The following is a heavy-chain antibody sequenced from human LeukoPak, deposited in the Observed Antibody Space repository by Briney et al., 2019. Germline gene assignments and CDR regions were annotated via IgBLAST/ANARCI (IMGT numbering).Heavy chain of an antibody. CDR2: INSDGSST. J-gene: IGHJ4*02. CDR3: ARGHIQLWSDFDY. Sequence: GGSLRLSCVASGFTFSSYWMHWVRQAPGKGLVWVSRINSDGSSTSYADSVKGRFTISRDNAKNTLYLQMNSLRAEDTAVYYCARGHIQLWSDFDYWGQGTLVTVSS. CDR1: GFTFSSYW. D-gene: IGHD5-18*01. V-gene: IGHV3-74*01.